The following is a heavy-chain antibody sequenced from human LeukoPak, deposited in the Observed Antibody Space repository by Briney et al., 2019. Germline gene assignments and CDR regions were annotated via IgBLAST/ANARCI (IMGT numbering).Heavy chain of an antibody. CDR1: GFTFTNYA. CDR2: LTSSGDTT. Sequence: GGSLRLSCAASGFTFTNYAMSWVRQAPEKGLEWVSSLTSSGDTTYYADSVKGRFTVSRDNSKNTLFLQMNSLRADDTAVYYCAKVRGTNYYYYYGMDVWGQGTTVTVSS. V-gene: IGHV3-23*01. J-gene: IGHJ6*02. CDR3: AKVRGTNYYYYYGMDV. D-gene: IGHD1/OR15-1a*01.